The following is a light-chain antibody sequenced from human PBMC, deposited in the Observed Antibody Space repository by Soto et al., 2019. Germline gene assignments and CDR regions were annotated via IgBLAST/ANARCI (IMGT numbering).Light chain of an antibody. J-gene: IGKJ4*01. V-gene: IGKV3-20*01. CDR2: GAS. CDR1: QSVSSSY. Sequence: EIVWTQSPGTLSLSPGERATLSCRASQSVSSSYLAWYQQKPGQAPRLLIYGASSSATGIPDRFSGSGSGTDFTLTISRLEAEDFAVYYCQQYGSSPPLTFGGGTKVEIK. CDR3: QQYGSSPPLT.